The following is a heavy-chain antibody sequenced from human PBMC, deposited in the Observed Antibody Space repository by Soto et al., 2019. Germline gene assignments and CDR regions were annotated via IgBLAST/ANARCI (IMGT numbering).Heavy chain of an antibody. V-gene: IGHV4-31*03. D-gene: IGHD4-17*01. J-gene: IGHJ5*02. CDR3: ARVTRGLPVGFDP. Sequence: SETLSLTCTVSGGSISSGGYYWSWIRQHPGKGLEWIGYIYYSGSTYYNPSLKSRVTLSVDTSKNQFSLRLSSVTAADTAVCYCARVTRGLPVGFDPWGQGTLVTVSS. CDR2: IYYSGST. CDR1: GGSISSGGYY.